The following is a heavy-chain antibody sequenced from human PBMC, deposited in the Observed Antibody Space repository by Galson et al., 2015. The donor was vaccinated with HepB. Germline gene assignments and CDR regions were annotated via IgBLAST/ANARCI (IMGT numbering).Heavy chain of an antibody. D-gene: IGHD6-19*01. V-gene: IGHV1-69*10. CDR3: ASRIAMSGEGY. CDR2: IIPILSIA. Sequence: SVKVSCKASGGSFSSYAFSWVRQAPGQGLEWMGGIIPILSIANYAQKFQGRVTITTDKSTSTAYMELSSLRSEDTAMYYCASRIAMSGEGYWGQGTLVTVSS. CDR1: GGSFSSYA. J-gene: IGHJ4*02.